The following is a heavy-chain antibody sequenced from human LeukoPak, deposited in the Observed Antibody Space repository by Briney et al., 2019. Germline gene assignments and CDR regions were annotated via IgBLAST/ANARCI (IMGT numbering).Heavy chain of an antibody. D-gene: IGHD4-17*01. CDR1: GFTFSSYA. CDR2: ISGSGGST. J-gene: IGHJ4*02. Sequence: GGSLRLSCAASGFTFSSYAMSWVRQAPGKGLEWVSAISGSGGSTYYADSVKGRFTISRDNSKNTLYLQMNSLRAEDTAVYYCAKQGMSSRVGYGDYEYFDYWGQGTLVTVPS. CDR3: AKQGMSSRVGYGDYEYFDY. V-gene: IGHV3-23*01.